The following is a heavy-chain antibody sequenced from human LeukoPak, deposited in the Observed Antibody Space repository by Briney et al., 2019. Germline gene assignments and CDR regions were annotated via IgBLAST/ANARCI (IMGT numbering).Heavy chain of an antibody. CDR2: IYHSGST. J-gene: IGHJ5*02. D-gene: IGHD2-15*01. Sequence: SETLSLTCTVSGYSISSGYYWGWIRQPPGKGLEWIGSIYHSGSTYYNPSLKSRVTISVDTSKNQFSLKLSSVTAADTAVYYCARARGCSGGSCYSKWFDPWGQGTLVTVSS. V-gene: IGHV4-38-2*02. CDR1: GYSISSGYY. CDR3: ARARGCSGGSCYSKWFDP.